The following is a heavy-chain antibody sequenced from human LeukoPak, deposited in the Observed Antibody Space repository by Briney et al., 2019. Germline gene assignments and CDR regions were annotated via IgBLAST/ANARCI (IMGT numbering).Heavy chain of an antibody. D-gene: IGHD3-10*01. CDR2: INAANGNT. J-gene: IGHJ5*02. CDR1: GYTFTGYA. V-gene: IGHV1-3*01. CDR3: ARGPNIYDSGSSKKIYWFDP. Sequence: ASVKVSCKASGYTFTGYAMHWVRQAPGQRLEWMGWINAANGNTKYSQKFQGRVTITRGTSASTAYMELSSLGSEDTAVYYCARGPNIYDSGSSKKIYWFDPWGQGALVTVSS.